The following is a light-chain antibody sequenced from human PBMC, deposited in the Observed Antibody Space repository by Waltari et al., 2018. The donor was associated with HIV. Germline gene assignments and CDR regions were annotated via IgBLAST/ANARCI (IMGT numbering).Light chain of an antibody. CDR2: GEN. Sequence: SSELTQEPAVSVALGQTVRITCQGDSLRSYYASWYQQKPGQAPLLLIYGENRRPSGNTASLTITGAQAEDEADYYCNSRGSSGNHVFGIGAKVTVL. CDR1: SLRSYY. V-gene: IGLV3-19*01. J-gene: IGLJ1*01. CDR3: NSRGSSGNHV.